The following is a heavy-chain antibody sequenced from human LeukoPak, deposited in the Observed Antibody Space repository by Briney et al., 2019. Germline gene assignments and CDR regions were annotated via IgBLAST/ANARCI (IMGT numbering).Heavy chain of an antibody. V-gene: IGHV4-59*08. CDR3: ARLRGPAYYYYGLDV. J-gene: IGHJ6*02. Sequence: SEALSLTCTVSGGSISSYYWSWIRQPPGKGLEWIGYIDASGSTSFNPSLTRRVTMSTDTSKNNFSLKRSSVTAADTAVYYCARLRGPAYYYYGLDVWGQGTTVTVSS. CDR2: IDASGST. CDR1: GGSISSYY. D-gene: IGHD2-2*01.